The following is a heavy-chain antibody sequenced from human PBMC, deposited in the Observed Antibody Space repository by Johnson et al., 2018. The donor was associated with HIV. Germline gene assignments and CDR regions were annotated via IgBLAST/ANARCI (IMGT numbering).Heavy chain of an antibody. CDR3: ARDGESQQLPLGDAFDI. J-gene: IGHJ3*02. D-gene: IGHD6-13*01. Sequence: VQLVESGGGLVKPGGSLRLSCAASGFTFSDYYMSWVRQATGKGLEWAAVISFDGSNKYFADSVKGRFTISRDNSKNTLYLQMNSLRAEDTAVYYCARDGESQQLPLGDAFDIWGQGTMVTVSS. CDR1: GFTFSDYY. CDR2: ISFDGSNK. V-gene: IGHV3-30*03.